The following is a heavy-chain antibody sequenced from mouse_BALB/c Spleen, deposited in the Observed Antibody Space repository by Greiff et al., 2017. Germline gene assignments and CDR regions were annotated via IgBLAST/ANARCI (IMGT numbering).Heavy chain of an antibody. CDR3: TRLGIRGYFDV. CDR2: IYPGSGST. Sequence: LQQPGSELVRPGASVKLSCKASGYTFTSYWMHWVKQRHGQGLEWIGNIYPGSGSTNYDEKFKSKGTLTVDTSSSTAYMHLSSLTSEDSAVYYCTRLGIRGYFDVWGAGTTVTVSS. CDR1: GYTFTSYW. D-gene: IGHD4-1*01. J-gene: IGHJ1*01. V-gene: IGHV1S22*01.